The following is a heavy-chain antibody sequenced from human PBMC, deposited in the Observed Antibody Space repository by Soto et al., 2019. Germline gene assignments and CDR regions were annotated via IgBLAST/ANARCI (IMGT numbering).Heavy chain of an antibody. Sequence: GGSLRLSCAASGFTFSDYYMSWIRQAPGKGLEWVSYISSSGSTIYYADSVKGRFTISRDNAKNSLYLQMNSLRAEDTAVYYCASSSYDILTGSLYYFDDWGQGTLVTVSS. V-gene: IGHV3-11*01. D-gene: IGHD3-9*01. CDR1: GFTFSDYY. CDR3: ASSSYDILTGSLYYFDD. J-gene: IGHJ4*02. CDR2: ISSSGSTI.